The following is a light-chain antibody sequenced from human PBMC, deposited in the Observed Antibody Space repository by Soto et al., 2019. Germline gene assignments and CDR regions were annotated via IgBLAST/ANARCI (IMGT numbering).Light chain of an antibody. J-gene: IGLJ2*01. CDR2: GNS. Sequence: QSVLTKPPSVSGAPGQRVTISCTGSSSNIGAGYDVHWYQQLPGTAPKLLIYGNSNRPSGVPDRFSGSKSGTSASLAITGLQAEDEADYYCQSYDSSLSGPYVVFGGGTKLTVL. V-gene: IGLV1-40*01. CDR1: SSNIGAGYD. CDR3: QSYDSSLSGPYVV.